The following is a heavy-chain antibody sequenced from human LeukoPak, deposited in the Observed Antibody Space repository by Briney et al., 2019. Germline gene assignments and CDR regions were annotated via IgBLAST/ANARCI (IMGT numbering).Heavy chain of an antibody. D-gene: IGHD1-26*01. CDR1: GFIFSVYR. CDR3: AREKYSGSYYDY. Sequence: GGSLRLTCAVSGFIFSVYRMNWVRQAPGKGLEWLSYISSGSSIIYYADSVKGRFTVSRDDAKNSLFLQLNSLRVEDTAVYYCAREKYSGSYYDYWGHGTLVTVSS. CDR2: ISSGSSII. V-gene: IGHV3-48*01. J-gene: IGHJ4*03.